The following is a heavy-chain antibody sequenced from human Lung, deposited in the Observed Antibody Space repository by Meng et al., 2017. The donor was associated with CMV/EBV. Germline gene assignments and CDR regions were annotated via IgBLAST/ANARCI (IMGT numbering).Heavy chain of an antibody. Sequence: KVSCKGSGYTFSHEWIGWVRQTPGKGLDWMGILYPADSDTRYSPSFQGRITISADMSTSTAYLQWTSLKASDIGIYYCARGSSGSYWYFDLWGRGTLVXVSS. CDR1: GYTFSHEW. J-gene: IGHJ2*01. V-gene: IGHV5-51*01. D-gene: IGHD3-10*01. CDR3: ARGSSGSYWYFDL. CDR2: LYPADSDT.